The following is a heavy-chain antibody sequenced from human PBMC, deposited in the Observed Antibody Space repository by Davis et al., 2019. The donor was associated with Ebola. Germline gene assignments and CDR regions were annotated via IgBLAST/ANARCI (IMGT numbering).Heavy chain of an antibody. Sequence: GGSLRLSCAASGFAFSSYAMNWVRQAPGKGLEWVSYISGSGDSTYYADSVKGRFTISRDNSKNMLFLQMDGLRADDTAVYYCAKGDRTTLYYDTCHDYWGQGTLVTVSA. D-gene: IGHD3-22*01. CDR1: GFAFSSYA. CDR3: AKGDRTTLYYDTCHDY. V-gene: IGHV3-23*01. CDR2: ISGSGDST. J-gene: IGHJ4*02.